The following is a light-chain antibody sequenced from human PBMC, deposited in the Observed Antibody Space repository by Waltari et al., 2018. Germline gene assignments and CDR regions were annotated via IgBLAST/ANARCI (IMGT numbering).Light chain of an antibody. CDR3: QQSYSTPRT. Sequence: DIQMTQPPSSLSASVGDRVPITCRASQSISIYLNWYQQKPGKAPKLLIYAASSLQSGVPSNFSGSGSGTDFTLTIGSLQPEDFATYYCQQSYSTPRTFGQGTKVEIK. CDR1: QSISIY. J-gene: IGKJ1*01. CDR2: AAS. V-gene: IGKV1-39*01.